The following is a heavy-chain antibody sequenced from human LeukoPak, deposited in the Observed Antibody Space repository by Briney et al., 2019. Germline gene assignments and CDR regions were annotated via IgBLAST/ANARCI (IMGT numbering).Heavy chain of an antibody. J-gene: IGHJ4*02. V-gene: IGHV3-21*01. Sequence: GGSLRLSCAASGFTFSSYAMSWVRQAPGKGLEWVSSISSSSSYIYYADSVKGRFTISRDNAKNSLYLQMNSLRAEDTAVYYCARGRGSTEKKVDYWGQGTLVTVSS. D-gene: IGHD6-13*01. CDR2: ISSSSSYI. CDR1: GFTFSSYA. CDR3: ARGRGSTEKKVDY.